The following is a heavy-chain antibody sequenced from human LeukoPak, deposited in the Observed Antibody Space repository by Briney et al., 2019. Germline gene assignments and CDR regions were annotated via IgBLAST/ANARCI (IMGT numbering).Heavy chain of an antibody. J-gene: IGHJ4*02. CDR2: ISYSGST. CDR1: GGSISSYY. V-gene: IGHV4-59*08. CDR3: ARHLNDRSPPLL. Sequence: SETLSLTCTVSGGSISSYYWRWIRQPPGKGLEYIGYISYSGSTNYNPSLKSRVTISVDTSKNQFSLKLSSVTAADTALYYCARHLNDRSPPLLWGQGTLVTVSS. D-gene: IGHD3-22*01.